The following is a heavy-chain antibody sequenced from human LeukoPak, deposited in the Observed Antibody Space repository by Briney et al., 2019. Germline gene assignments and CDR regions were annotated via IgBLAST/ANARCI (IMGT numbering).Heavy chain of an antibody. J-gene: IGHJ4*02. V-gene: IGHV3-30-3*01. CDR3: ARGTMIVLVPRDSFDY. Sequence: GGSLRLSCAASGFTFSSYAMHWVRQAPGKGLEWVAVISYDETTKYYADSVKGRFTISRDNSKNTLSLQMNSLRAEDTAVYYCARGTMIVLVPRDSFDYWGQGTLVTVPS. D-gene: IGHD3-22*01. CDR1: GFTFSSYA. CDR2: ISYDETTK.